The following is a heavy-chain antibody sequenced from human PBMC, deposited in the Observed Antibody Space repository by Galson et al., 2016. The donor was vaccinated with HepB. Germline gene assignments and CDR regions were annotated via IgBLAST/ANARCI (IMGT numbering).Heavy chain of an antibody. J-gene: IGHJ4*02. CDR2: ISGNGIGT. V-gene: IGHV3-23*01. CDR1: GFTFNTYA. D-gene: IGHD2-15*01. Sequence: SLRLSCAASGFTFNTYAMTWVRQAPGKGLECVATISGNGIGTAYAGSVKGRFTISRENSKNTVYLQMNSLRAEDTAVYYCAKGTLGQCSGSIGYPFDCWGQGTLCTVS. CDR3: AKGTLGQCSGSIGYPFDC.